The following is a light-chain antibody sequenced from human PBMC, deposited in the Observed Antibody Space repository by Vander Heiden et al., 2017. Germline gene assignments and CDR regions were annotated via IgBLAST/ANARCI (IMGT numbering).Light chain of an antibody. J-gene: IGKJ2*01. CDR1: QSVSSY. Sequence: EIVLTQSPATLSLSPGERATLSCRASQSVSSYLAWYQQKPGQAPRLLIYDASNRATGIPARFSGSGYGKDFTLTISSREPEDFAVYYCQQLSNWPPSTFGQGTKLEIK. V-gene: IGKV3-11*01. CDR2: DAS. CDR3: QQLSNWPPST.